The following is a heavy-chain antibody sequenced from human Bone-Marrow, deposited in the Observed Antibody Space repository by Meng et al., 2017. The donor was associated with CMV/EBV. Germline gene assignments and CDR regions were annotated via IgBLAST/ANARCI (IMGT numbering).Heavy chain of an antibody. J-gene: IGHJ6*02. CDR2: IIPILGIA. D-gene: IGHD1-26*01. CDR3: ARDGEVGATSYYYYGMDV. Sequence: SVKVSCKASGGTFSSYTISWVRQAPGQGLEWMGRIIPILGIANYAQKFQGRVTITADKSTSTAYMGLSSLRSDDTAVYYCARDGEVGATSYYYYGMDVWGQGTTVTVSS. V-gene: IGHV1-69*04. CDR1: GGTFSSYT.